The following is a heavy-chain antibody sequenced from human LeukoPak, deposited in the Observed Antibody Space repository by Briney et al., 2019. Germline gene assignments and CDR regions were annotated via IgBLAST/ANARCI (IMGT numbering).Heavy chain of an antibody. Sequence: PGGSLRLSCAASGFTFSTYSMNWVRQAPGKGLEWVSSISSSGAYIYHADSVKGRFTISRDNAKNSLYLQINSLRVEDTAVYFCARDRPGISAFDYWGQGTLVTVSS. CDR1: GFTFSTYS. CDR2: ISSSGAYI. D-gene: IGHD6-6*01. V-gene: IGHV3-21*01. CDR3: ARDRPGISAFDY. J-gene: IGHJ4*02.